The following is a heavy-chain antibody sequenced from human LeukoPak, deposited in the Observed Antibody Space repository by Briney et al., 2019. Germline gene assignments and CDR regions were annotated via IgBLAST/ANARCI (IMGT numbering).Heavy chain of an antibody. Sequence: SETLSLTCAVYGGSFSGYYWSWIRQPPGKGLEWIGEINHSGSTNYNPSLKSRVTISVDTSKNQFSLKLSSVTAADTAVYYCARGDWFDPWGREPWSPSPQ. CDR2: INHSGST. CDR3: ARGDWFDP. J-gene: IGHJ5*02. V-gene: IGHV4-34*01. CDR1: GGSFSGYY.